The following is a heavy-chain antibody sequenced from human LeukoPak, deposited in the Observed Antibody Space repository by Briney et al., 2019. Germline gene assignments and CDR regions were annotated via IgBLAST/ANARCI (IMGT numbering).Heavy chain of an antibody. J-gene: IGHJ4*02. V-gene: IGHV4-31*03. CDR2: IYYSGST. Sequence: SQTLSLTCTVSGGSISSGGYYWSWIRQHPEKGLECIGNIYYSGSTYYYPSLKSRVTISVDTSKTQFSLKLSPVTAADTAVYYCARECSSTSCAPVWGQGTLVTVSS. CDR3: ARECSSTSCAPV. CDR1: GGSISSGGYY. D-gene: IGHD2-2*01.